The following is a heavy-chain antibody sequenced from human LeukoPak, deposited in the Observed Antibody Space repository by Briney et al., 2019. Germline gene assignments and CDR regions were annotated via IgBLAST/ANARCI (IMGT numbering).Heavy chain of an antibody. CDR2: IYYGGST. D-gene: IGHD3-22*01. Sequence: PSETLSLTCTVSGGSISSYYWSWIRQPPGEGLECIGYIYYGGSTNYNPSLKSRVTISVDTSKNQFSLKMSSVTAADTAVYYCAREYYYNSSGYYYRWFDPWGQGTLVTVSS. CDR3: AREYYYNSSGYYYRWFDP. V-gene: IGHV4-59*12. J-gene: IGHJ5*02. CDR1: GGSISSYY.